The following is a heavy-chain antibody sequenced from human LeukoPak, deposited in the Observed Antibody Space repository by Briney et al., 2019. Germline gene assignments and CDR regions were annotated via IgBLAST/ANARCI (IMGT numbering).Heavy chain of an antibody. CDR3: AKERREANIFDY. CDR2: ISGSGGST. Sequence: GGSLRLSCAASGFTFSNYAMNWVRQTPGKGLEWVSAISGSGGSTYYADSVKGRFTISRDNSKNTLYLQMNSLRAEDTAVYYCAKERREANIFDYWGQGTLVTVSS. V-gene: IGHV3-23*01. J-gene: IGHJ4*02. CDR1: GFTFSNYA. D-gene: IGHD1-26*01.